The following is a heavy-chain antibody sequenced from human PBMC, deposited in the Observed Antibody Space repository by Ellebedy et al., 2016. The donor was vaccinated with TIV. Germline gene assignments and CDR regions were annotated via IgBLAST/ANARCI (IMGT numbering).Heavy chain of an antibody. J-gene: IGHJ6*02. CDR1: GFTFSSYS. V-gene: IGHV3-48*01. CDR3: ARDDDDILTGRNAMDV. CDR2: ISSSSSTI. Sequence: GESLKISCAASGFTFSSYSMNWVRQAPGKGLEWVSYISSSSSTIYYADSVKGRFTISRDNAKNSLYLQMNSLRAEDTSLYYCARDDDDILTGRNAMDVWGQGTTVTVSS. D-gene: IGHD3-9*01.